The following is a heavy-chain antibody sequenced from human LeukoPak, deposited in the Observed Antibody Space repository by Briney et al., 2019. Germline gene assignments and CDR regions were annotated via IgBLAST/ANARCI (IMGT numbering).Heavy chain of an antibody. CDR1: GIDFSGYA. D-gene: IGHD6-19*01. Sequence: GGSLRLSCAASGIDFSGYAMHWVRQAPGKGLEWVAIISYDGSNKNYADSVKGRLTISRDNSNNMLFLQLNSLRTDDTAVYFCATAYSSGWADYWGQGTLVTVSS. CDR2: ISYDGSNK. CDR3: ATAYSSGWADY. V-gene: IGHV3-30*04. J-gene: IGHJ4*02.